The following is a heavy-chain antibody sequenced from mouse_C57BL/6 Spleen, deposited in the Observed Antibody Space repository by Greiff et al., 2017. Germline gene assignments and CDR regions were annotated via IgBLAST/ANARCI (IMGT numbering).Heavy chain of an antibody. D-gene: IGHD3-3*01. V-gene: IGHV3-5*01. CDR1: GISITTGNYR. CDR3: AREAWDRNWYFDV. J-gene: IGHJ1*03. Sequence: EVQLQESGPGLVKPSQTVFLTCTVTGISITTGNYRWSWIRQFPGNKLEWIGYIYYSGTITYNPSLTSRTTITRDTPKNQFFLEMNSLTAEDTATYYCAREAWDRNWYFDVWGTGTTVTVSS. CDR2: IYYSGTI.